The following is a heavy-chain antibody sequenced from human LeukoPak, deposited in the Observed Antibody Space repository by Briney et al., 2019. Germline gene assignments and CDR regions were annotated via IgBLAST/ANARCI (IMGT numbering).Heavy chain of an antibody. V-gene: IGHV1-2*02. CDR2: INPNSGGT. D-gene: IGHD2-15*01. Sequence: ASVKVSCKASGYTFTGYYIHWVRQAPGQGLEWMGWINPNSGGTNYAQKFQGRVTMTRDTSISTAYMELSRLRSDDTAVYYCARLADLGYCSGGSCYSGWYDPWGQGTLVTVSS. J-gene: IGHJ5*02. CDR3: ARLADLGYCSGGSCYSGWYDP. CDR1: GYTFTGYY.